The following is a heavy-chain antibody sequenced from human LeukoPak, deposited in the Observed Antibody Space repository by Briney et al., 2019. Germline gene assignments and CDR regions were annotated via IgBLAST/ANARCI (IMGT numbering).Heavy chain of an antibody. Sequence: ASVKVSCKAAGYAFTGSYIHWVRQAPGQGLEWMGWISAYNGNTNYAQKLQGRVTMTTDTSTSTAYMELRSLRSDDTAVYYCARDFGAPPYSATRGYYMDVWGKGTTVTVSS. CDR3: ARDFGAPPYSATRGYYMDV. V-gene: IGHV1-18*04. D-gene: IGHD1-26*01. CDR1: GYAFTGSY. CDR2: ISAYNGNT. J-gene: IGHJ6*03.